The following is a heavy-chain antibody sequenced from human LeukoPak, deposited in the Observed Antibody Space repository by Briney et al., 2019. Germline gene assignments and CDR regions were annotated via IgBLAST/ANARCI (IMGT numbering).Heavy chain of an antibody. V-gene: IGHV3-23*01. CDR1: GFTFSNYA. CDR3: AKVPSNWYFEGFDY. D-gene: IGHD6-13*01. CDR2: ISGSGGST. J-gene: IGHJ4*02. Sequence: GGSLRLSCAASGFTFSNYAMSWVRQAPGKGLEWVSAISGSGGSTYYADSVKGRFTISRDNSKNTPYLQMNSLRAEDTAVYYCAKVPSNWYFEGFDYWGQGTLVTVSS.